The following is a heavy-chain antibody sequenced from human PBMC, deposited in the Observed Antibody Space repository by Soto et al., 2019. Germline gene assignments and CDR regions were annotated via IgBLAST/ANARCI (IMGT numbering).Heavy chain of an antibody. CDR3: AVGWRYFDGVGAFDI. D-gene: IGHD3-9*01. J-gene: IGHJ3*02. CDR2: IIPILGIA. V-gene: IGHV1-69*02. Sequence: SVKVSCKASGVTFSSYTISWVRQAPGQGLEWMGRIIPILGIANYAQKFQGRVTITADKSTSTAYMELSSLRSEDTAVYYCAVGWRYFDGVGAFDIWGQGTMVTVSS. CDR1: GVTFSSYT.